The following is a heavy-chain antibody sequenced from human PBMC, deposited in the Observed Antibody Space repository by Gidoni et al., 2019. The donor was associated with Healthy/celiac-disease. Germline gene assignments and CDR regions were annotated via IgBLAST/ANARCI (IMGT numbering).Heavy chain of an antibody. D-gene: IGHD6-13*01. J-gene: IGHJ6*02. CDR2: TYYRSKWYN. CDR3: ARGIAAAGTRYYGMDV. V-gene: IGHV6-1*01. Sequence: QVQLQQSGPGLVKPSQTLSLTCAISGDSVSSNSASWNWIRQSPSRGLEWLGRTYYRSKWYNDYSVSVKSRITITPDTSKNQFSQQLNSVTPEDTAVYYCARGIAAAGTRYYGMDVWGQGTTVTVSS. CDR1: GDSVSSNSAS.